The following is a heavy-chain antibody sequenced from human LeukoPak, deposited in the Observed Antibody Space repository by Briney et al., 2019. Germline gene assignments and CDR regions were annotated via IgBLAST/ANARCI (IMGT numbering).Heavy chain of an antibody. Sequence: VASVKVSCKASGYTFTGYYMHWVRQAPGQGLEWMGWINPNSGGTNYAQKFQGRVTMTRDTSISTAYMELSRLRSDDTAVYYCARPTMAYSSGSRCAFDIWGQGTMVTVSS. D-gene: IGHD3-22*01. J-gene: IGHJ3*02. CDR1: GYTFTGYY. CDR3: ARPTMAYSSGSRCAFDI. CDR2: INPNSGGT. V-gene: IGHV1-2*02.